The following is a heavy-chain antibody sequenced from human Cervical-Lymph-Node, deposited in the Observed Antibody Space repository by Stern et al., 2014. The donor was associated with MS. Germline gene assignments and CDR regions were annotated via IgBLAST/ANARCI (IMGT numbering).Heavy chain of an antibody. CDR1: GYSFTIYY. J-gene: IGHJ4*02. Sequence: VQLVASGAEVKQPGESLKISCKLSGYSFTIYYIAWVRQMPGKGLEWMGVIYPYDSDTTYSPSFQGQVTISADKSITTAYLQWSSLRASDTAMYYCARHVQGFDYWGQGTLVTVSS. CDR3: ARHVQGFDY. V-gene: IGHV5-51*01. CDR2: IYPYDSDT.